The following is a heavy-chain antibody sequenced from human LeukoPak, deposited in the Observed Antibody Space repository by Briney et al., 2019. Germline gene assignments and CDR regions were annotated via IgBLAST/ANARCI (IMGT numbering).Heavy chain of an antibody. CDR3: AKEGYYYDSSGYNYYYGMDV. CDR1: GFTFSSYG. J-gene: IGHJ6*02. V-gene: IGHV3-30*18. CDR2: ISYDGSNK. Sequence: GGSLRLSCAASGFTFSSYGMHWVRQAPGKGLEWVAVISYDGSNKYYADSVKGRFTISRDNSKNTLYLQMNSLRAEDTAAYYCAKEGYYYDSSGYNYYYGMDVWGQGTTVTVSS. D-gene: IGHD3-22*01.